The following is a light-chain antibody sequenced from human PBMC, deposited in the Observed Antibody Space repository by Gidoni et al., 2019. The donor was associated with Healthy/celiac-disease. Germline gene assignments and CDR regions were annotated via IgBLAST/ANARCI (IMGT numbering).Light chain of an antibody. J-gene: IGLJ2*01. CDR2: EGS. Sequence: QSALTQPASVSGSPGQASTLACTGTSSDVGSYNLVSWYQQNQGKAPKLMIYEGSKRPSGVSNRFSGSKSGNTASLTISGLQAEDEADYYCCSYAGSRGVVFGGGTKLTVL. CDR1: SSDVGSYNL. V-gene: IGLV2-23*01. CDR3: CSYAGSRGVV.